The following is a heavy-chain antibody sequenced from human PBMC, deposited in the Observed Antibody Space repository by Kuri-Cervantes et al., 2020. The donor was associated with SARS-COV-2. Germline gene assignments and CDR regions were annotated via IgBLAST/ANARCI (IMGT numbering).Heavy chain of an antibody. Sequence: GSLRLSCTVSGGSISSSSYYWGWIRQPPGKGLEWIGNMYYSGTAYYNPSLKSRVTISVDTSKNQFSLRLSSVTAADTAVYYCARVWVGGSGSYYNGFDYWGQGTLVTVSS. CDR3: ARVWVGGSGSYYNGFDY. CDR2: MYYSGTA. D-gene: IGHD3-10*01. V-gene: IGHV4-39*07. J-gene: IGHJ4*02. CDR1: GGSISSSSYY.